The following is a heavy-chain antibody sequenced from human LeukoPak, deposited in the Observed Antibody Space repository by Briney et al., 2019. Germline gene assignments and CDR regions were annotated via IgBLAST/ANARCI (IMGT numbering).Heavy chain of an antibody. J-gene: IGHJ4*02. CDR1: GFTFSDSA. D-gene: IGHD2-15*01. Sequence: GSLRLSCAASGFTFSDSAMHWVRQAPGKGLEWVAFIRYDGSNKYYADSVKGRFTISRDNSKNTLYLQMNSLRAEDTAVYYCAKDQLHCSGGSCSQHFDYWGQGTLVTVSS. V-gene: IGHV3-30*02. CDR3: AKDQLHCSGGSCSQHFDY. CDR2: IRYDGSNK.